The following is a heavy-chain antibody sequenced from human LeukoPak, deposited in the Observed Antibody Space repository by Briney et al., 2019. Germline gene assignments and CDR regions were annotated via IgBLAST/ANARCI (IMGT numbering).Heavy chain of an antibody. CDR3: ARDRAYSGYDYTSDY. V-gene: IGHV4-30-4*08. Sequence: SETLSLTCTVSGGSIRSGDYFWSWIRQPPGKGLEWIGYIYYSGTTYYNPSLKSRVTIPVDTSKNLFSLKLSSVTAADTAVYYCARDRAYSGYDYTSDYWGQGTLVTVSS. CDR2: IYYSGTT. CDR1: GGSIRSGDYF. J-gene: IGHJ4*02. D-gene: IGHD5-12*01.